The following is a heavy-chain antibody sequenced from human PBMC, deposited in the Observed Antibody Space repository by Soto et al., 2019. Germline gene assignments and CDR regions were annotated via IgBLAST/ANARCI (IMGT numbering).Heavy chain of an antibody. Sequence: LRLSCAASGFTFSSYGMHWVRQAPGKGLEWVAVISYDGSNKYYADSVKGRFTISRDNSKNTLYLQMNSLRAEDTAVYYCAKEQGVAAYYYYGMDVWGQGTTVTVSS. V-gene: IGHV3-30*18. J-gene: IGHJ6*02. CDR1: GFTFSSYG. CDR2: ISYDGSNK. CDR3: AKEQGVAAYYYYGMDV. D-gene: IGHD6-13*01.